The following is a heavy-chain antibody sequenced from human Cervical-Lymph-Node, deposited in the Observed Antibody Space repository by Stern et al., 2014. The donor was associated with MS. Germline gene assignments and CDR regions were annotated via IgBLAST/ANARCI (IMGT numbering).Heavy chain of an antibody. Sequence: EVQLEESGGGLVQPGGFLKLSCAASGFTFSASAIHLVRQASGKGLEWVGRIRSKPNNYATVYDASVKGRFTISRDDSKNTAYLQMNSLKIGDTAVYYCRAGTPQVDYWGQGTLVTVSS. D-gene: IGHD6-13*01. V-gene: IGHV3-73*01. CDR3: RAGTPQVDY. CDR1: GFTFSASA. J-gene: IGHJ4*02. CDR2: IRSKPNNYAT.